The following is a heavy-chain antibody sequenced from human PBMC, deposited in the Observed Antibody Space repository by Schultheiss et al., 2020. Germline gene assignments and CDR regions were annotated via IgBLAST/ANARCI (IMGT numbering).Heavy chain of an antibody. V-gene: IGHV4-34*01. J-gene: IGHJ6*02. Sequence: SETLSLTCAVYGGSFSGYSWSWIRQPPGKGLEWIGEINQSGSTNYNPSLKSRVTISVDTSKNQFSLKLSSVTAADTAVYYCARASYCSGGTCYSARYYYYYTLDVWGQGTTVTVSS. CDR3: ARASYCSGGTCYSARYYYYYTLDV. CDR1: GGSFSGYS. D-gene: IGHD2-15*01. CDR2: INQSGST.